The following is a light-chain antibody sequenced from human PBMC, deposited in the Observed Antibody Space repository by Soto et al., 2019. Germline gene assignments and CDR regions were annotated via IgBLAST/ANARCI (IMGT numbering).Light chain of an antibody. Sequence: DIQMTQSPSTLSASVGDRVTITCRASQNIYSWLAWYQQRPGKAPKLLMYDASRLDSGVPSRFTGSGSGTDFILTISSLQAEDVAVYYCQQYYSPPLTFGGGTKVEIK. J-gene: IGKJ4*01. CDR2: DAS. CDR1: QNIYSW. CDR3: QQYYSPPLT. V-gene: IGKV1-5*01.